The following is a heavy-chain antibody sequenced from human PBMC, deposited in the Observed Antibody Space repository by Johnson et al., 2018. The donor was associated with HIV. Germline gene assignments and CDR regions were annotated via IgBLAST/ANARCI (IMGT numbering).Heavy chain of an antibody. D-gene: IGHD1-26*01. Sequence: VQLVESGGGLIQPGGSLRLSCAASGFTVSSNYMSWVRQAPGKGLEWVSVIYSGGSTYYADSVKGRFTISRDNAQNSLYLQMNSLRAGDTAVYYCARDSVGARGAVDIWGQGTMVTVSS. V-gene: IGHV3-53*01. CDR3: ARDSVGARGAVDI. J-gene: IGHJ3*02. CDR1: GFTVSSNY. CDR2: IYSGGST.